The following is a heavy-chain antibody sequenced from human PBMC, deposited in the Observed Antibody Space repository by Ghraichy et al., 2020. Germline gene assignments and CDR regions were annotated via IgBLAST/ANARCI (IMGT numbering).Heavy chain of an antibody. CDR2: ISGATTDT. CDR3: VKPSGGWYDY. D-gene: IGHD6-19*01. J-gene: IGHJ4*02. CDR1: GFTFSTYA. V-gene: IGHV3-23*01. Sequence: GGSLRLSCITSGFTFSTYAMAWVRQAPGKGLAWVSSISGATTDTHYADSVRGRFTVSRDSSRNTFFLQMNSLRVEDTAVYFCVKPSGGWYDYWGPGTLVPVSS.